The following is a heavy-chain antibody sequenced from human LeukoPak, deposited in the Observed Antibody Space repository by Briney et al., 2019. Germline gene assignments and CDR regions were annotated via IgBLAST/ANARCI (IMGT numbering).Heavy chain of an antibody. CDR2: IFHTGHS. V-gene: IGHV4-30-2*01. CDR3: ARARESMTTSGSFFDF. D-gene: IGHD3-16*01. CDR1: GDSISSEGYS. Sequence: PSQTLSLTCDVSGDSISSEGYSWSWVRQPPGNGLEWIGYIFHTGHSNYNPSPKSRVTISIDRSKNQFSLKLTSVTAADTAVYYCARARESMTTSGSFFDFWGQGALVTVSS. J-gene: IGHJ4*02.